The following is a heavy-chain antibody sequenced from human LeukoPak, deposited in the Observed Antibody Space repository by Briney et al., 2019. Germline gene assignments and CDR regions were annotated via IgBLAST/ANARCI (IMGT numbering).Heavy chain of an antibody. CDR3: ARGGGLDV. V-gene: IGHV3-7*03. Sequence: GGSLRLSCAASGFTFSDYHMSWIRQAPGKGLEWVASINHNGNVNYYVDSVKGRFTISRDNAKNSLYLQMSNLRAEDTAVYFCARGGGLDVWGQGATVTVSS. D-gene: IGHD3-16*01. J-gene: IGHJ6*02. CDR2: INHNGNVN. CDR1: GFTFSDYH.